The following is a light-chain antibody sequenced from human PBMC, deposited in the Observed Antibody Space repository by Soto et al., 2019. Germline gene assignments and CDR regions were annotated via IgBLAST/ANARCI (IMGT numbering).Light chain of an antibody. J-gene: IGKJ1*01. CDR3: QQYAKAPLT. V-gene: IGKV3-20*01. Sequence: EIVLTHSPGTLSLSPGERATLSCRASQIVNNNYLAWYQQKPGQAPRLVIYAASSRATGVPDRFSGSGSGTDFTLTISRLEPEDFAVYYCQQYAKAPLTVGQGTKVDIK. CDR2: AAS. CDR1: QIVNNNY.